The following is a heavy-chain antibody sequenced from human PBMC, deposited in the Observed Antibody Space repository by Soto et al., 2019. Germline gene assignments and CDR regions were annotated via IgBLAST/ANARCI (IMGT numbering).Heavy chain of an antibody. D-gene: IGHD2-15*01. V-gene: IGHV1-3*05. CDR3: ARDILFDY. CDR2: INAGNGNT. Sequence: QVQLVQSGAEEKKPGASVKVSCKASEYTFTNYALHWVRQAPGQRLEWMGWINAGNGNTKYSQKFQGRVTITSDTSASTAYMELSRLRSEDTAVYYCARDILFDYWGQGTLVTVYS. J-gene: IGHJ4*02. CDR1: EYTFTNYA.